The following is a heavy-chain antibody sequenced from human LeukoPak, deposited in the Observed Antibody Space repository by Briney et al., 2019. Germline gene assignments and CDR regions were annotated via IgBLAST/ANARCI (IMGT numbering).Heavy chain of an antibody. V-gene: IGHV3-23*01. CDR3: AKKSRGTYNWND. J-gene: IGHJ4*02. CDR2: ISGSGGST. D-gene: IGHD1-1*01. Sequence: GGSLRLSCAASGFTFSSYAMSWVRQAPGKGLEWVSAISGSGGSTYYADSVKGRFTISRDNSKNTLYLQMNSLRAEVTAVYYCAKKSRGTYNWNDWGQGTLVTVSS. CDR1: GFTFSSYA.